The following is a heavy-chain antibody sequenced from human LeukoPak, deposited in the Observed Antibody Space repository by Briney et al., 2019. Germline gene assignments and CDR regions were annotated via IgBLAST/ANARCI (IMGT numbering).Heavy chain of an antibody. J-gene: IGHJ4*02. V-gene: IGHV1-2*02. CDR2: IKPNGGDT. CDR1: GYSFSGYY. D-gene: IGHD1-26*01. Sequence: GASVKVPCKASGYSFSGYYINWVRQAPGQGLEWMGWIKPNGGDTNYPQKFRARITMTRDTSISTVYMELKSLTSDDTAVYYCARGDEWELAVDFWGQGTLVTVSS. CDR3: ARGDEWELAVDF.